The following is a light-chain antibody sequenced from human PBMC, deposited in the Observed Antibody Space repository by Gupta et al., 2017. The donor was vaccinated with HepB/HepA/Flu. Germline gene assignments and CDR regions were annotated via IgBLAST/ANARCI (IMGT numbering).Light chain of an antibody. J-gene: IGKJ3*01. CDR2: AAS. V-gene: IGKV1-39*01. CDR3: QQSYRTPFT. Sequence: DIQMTQSPSSLSASVGDRVTITCRASQSISSYLNWYQQKPGKAPKILISAASSLQSGVPSRFSGSGSGTDFTLTISSLQPEDFTTYYCQQSYRTPFTFGPGTKVEI. CDR1: QSISSY.